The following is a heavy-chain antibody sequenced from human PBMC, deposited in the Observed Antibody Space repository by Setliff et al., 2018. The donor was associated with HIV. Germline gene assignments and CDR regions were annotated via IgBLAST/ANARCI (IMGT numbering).Heavy chain of an antibody. J-gene: IGHJ3*02. CDR1: GASISSDT. CDR2: IYNSEMI. Sequence: SETLSLTCIVSGASISSDTWSWIRQPPGKGLQWIGFIYNSEMINYNPSLKSRVSMSPDTSKNQFSLKLNSVTAADTAVYYCATIPAYYYGSGSYPDAFDIWGQGTMVTVSS. CDR3: ATIPAYYYGSGSYPDAFDI. V-gene: IGHV4-59*08. D-gene: IGHD3-10*01.